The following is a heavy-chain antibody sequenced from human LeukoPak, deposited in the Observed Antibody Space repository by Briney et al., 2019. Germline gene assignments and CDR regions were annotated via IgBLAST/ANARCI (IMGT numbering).Heavy chain of an antibody. Sequence: PGGSLRLSCAASGFTFSSYNMNWVRQAPGKGLEWVSYIDSSRSTIYYADSVKGRFTISRDNAKNPLYLQMNSLRAEDTAVYYCARDGGYSGSYGDSWGQGTLVTVSS. D-gene: IGHD1-26*01. V-gene: IGHV3-48*01. CDR2: IDSSRSTI. CDR1: GFTFSSYN. CDR3: ARDGGYSGSYGDS. J-gene: IGHJ4*02.